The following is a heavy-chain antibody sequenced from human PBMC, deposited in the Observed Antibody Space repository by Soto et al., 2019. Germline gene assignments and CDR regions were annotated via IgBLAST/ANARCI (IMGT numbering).Heavy chain of an antibody. CDR1: GYTFTSYG. J-gene: IGHJ6*02. V-gene: IGHV1-18*04. Sequence: ASVKVSCKASGYTFTSYGISWVRQAPGQGLEWMGWISAYNGNTNYAQKLQGRVTMTTDTSTSTAYMELRSLRSDDTAVYYCARRSIIAAADPYMDVWGQGTTVTVSS. CDR3: ARRSIIAAADPYMDV. CDR2: ISAYNGNT. D-gene: IGHD6-13*01.